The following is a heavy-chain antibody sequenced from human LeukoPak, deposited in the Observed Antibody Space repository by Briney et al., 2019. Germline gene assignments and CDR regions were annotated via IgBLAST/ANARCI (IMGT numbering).Heavy chain of an antibody. CDR3: ARAVRSGYDY. V-gene: IGHV4-39*01. J-gene: IGHJ4*02. D-gene: IGHD5-12*01. Sequence: PSETLSLTCSVSGGSISSSSYYWGWIRQPPGKGLEWIGSISYSGSTYYNPSLKSRVTISVDTSKNQFSLKLSSVTAADTAMYYCARAVRSGYDYWGQGTLVTVSS. CDR2: ISYSGST. CDR1: GGSISSSSYY.